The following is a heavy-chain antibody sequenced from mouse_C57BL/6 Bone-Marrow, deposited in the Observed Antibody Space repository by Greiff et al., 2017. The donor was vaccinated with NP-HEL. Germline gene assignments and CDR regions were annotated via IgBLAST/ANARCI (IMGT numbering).Heavy chain of an antibody. J-gene: IGHJ4*01. V-gene: IGHV5-4*01. CDR3: ARDKAMDY. CDR2: ISDGGSYT. Sequence: EVKLVESGGGLVKPGGSLKLSCAASGFTFSSYAMSWVRQTPEKRLEWVATISDGGSYTYYPDNVKGRFTISRDNAKNNLYLQMSHLKSEDTAMYYCARDKAMDYWGQGTSVTGSS. CDR1: GFTFSSYA.